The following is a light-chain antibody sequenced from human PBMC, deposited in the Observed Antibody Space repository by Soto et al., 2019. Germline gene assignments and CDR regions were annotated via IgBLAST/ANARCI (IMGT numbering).Light chain of an antibody. CDR3: QQYDYWPRT. Sequence: EVVMTQSPATLSVSPGESATLSCRASQSISSSKLAWYQQKPGQAPRLLIYGASNWATGIPARFSGSGSGKEFTLTFSSLQSEDFAVYYCQQYDYWPRTFGQGTKVEIK. V-gene: IGKV3-15*01. CDR2: GAS. CDR1: QSISSS. J-gene: IGKJ1*01.